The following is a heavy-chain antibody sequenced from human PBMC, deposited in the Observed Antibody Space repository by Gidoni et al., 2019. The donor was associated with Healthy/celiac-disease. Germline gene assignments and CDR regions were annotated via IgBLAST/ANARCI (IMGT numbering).Heavy chain of an antibody. D-gene: IGHD3-22*01. J-gene: IGHJ4*02. CDR2: ISSSGSTI. CDR3: ARSQYYDSSGYQDY. V-gene: IGHV3-48*03. CDR1: GFTFSSYE. Sequence: EVQLVESGGGLVQPGGSLRLSCAASGFTFSSYEMNWGRQAPGKGLEWVSYISSSGSTIYYADSVKGRFTIYRDNAKNSLYLQMNSLRAEDTAVYYCARSQYYDSSGYQDYWGQGTLVTVSS.